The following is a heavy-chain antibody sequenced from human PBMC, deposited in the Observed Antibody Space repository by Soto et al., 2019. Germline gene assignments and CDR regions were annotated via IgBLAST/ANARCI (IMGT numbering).Heavy chain of an antibody. CDR2: IFHSGTP. CDR3: ARRGSRSSSALPSYHY. Sequence: SETLSLTCAVSSDSISSGYYCDWIRQPPGKGLEWIGSIFHSGTPYYNPSLKSRLTISMDTSKTQFSLKLTSVTAADTAVYYCARRGSRSSSALPSYHYWGPGILVTVSS. V-gene: IGHV4-38-2*01. CDR1: SDSISSGYY. J-gene: IGHJ4*02. D-gene: IGHD3-22*01.